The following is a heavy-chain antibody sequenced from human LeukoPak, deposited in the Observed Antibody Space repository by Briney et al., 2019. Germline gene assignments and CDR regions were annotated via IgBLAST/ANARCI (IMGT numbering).Heavy chain of an antibody. CDR2: IYPGDSDT. Sequence: GESLKISCKGSGYSFTSYWIGWVRQMPWKGLEWMGIIYPGDSDTKYSPSFQGQVTISADKSINTAYLQWSSLKASDTAMYYCAASLGYCSSTSCYFSGDHYYPYYYMDVWGKGTTVTVS. CDR1: GYSFTSYW. D-gene: IGHD2-2*01. V-gene: IGHV5-51*01. J-gene: IGHJ6*03. CDR3: AASLGYCSSTSCYFSGDHYYPYYYMDV.